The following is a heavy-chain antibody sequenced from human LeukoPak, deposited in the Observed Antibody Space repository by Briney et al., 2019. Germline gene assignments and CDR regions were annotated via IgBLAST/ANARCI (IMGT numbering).Heavy chain of an antibody. CDR2: ISAYSGNT. CDR1: GYTFTSYN. CDR3: ARDRGIVGAKPIFDY. D-gene: IGHD1-26*01. J-gene: IGHJ4*02. V-gene: IGHV1-18*01. Sequence: ASVKVSCKTSGYTFTSYNINWVRQAPGQGLEWMGWISAYSGNTNYAQKLQGRVTMTTDTSTNTAYMNLRGLISDDTAVYYCARDRGIVGAKPIFDYWGQGTLVTVSS.